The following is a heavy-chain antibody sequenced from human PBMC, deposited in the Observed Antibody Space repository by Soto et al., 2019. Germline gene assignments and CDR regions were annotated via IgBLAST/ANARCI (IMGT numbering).Heavy chain of an antibody. Sequence: SETLSLTCTFSVGSISSSSYYCGWIRQPPGKGLEWIGSIYYSGSTYYNPSLKSRVTISVDTSKNQFSLKLSSVTAADTAVYYCARAIEWELIHGWFEPWGQGTLVTVSS. CDR3: ARAIEWELIHGWFEP. V-gene: IGHV4-39*01. D-gene: IGHD1-26*01. CDR1: VGSISSSSYY. J-gene: IGHJ5*02. CDR2: IYYSGST.